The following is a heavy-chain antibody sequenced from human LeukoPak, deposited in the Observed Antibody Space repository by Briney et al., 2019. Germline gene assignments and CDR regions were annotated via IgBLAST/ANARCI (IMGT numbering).Heavy chain of an antibody. CDR3: AKDRAAAGQGSFDY. CDR1: GFTFSSYS. V-gene: IGHV3-48*01. Sequence: GGSLRLSCAASGFTFSSYSMNWVRQAPGKGLEWVSYISSSSSTIYYADSVRGRFTISRDNSKNTLYLQMNSLRAEDTAVYYCAKDRAAAGQGSFDYWGQGTLVTVSS. J-gene: IGHJ4*02. CDR2: ISSSSSTI. D-gene: IGHD6-13*01.